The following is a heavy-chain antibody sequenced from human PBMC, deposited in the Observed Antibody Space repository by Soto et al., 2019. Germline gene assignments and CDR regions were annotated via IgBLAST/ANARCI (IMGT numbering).Heavy chain of an antibody. Sequence: PGGSLRLSCAASGFTFSSYSMNWVRQAPGKGLEWVSSISSSSSYIYYADSVKGRFIISRDNARNTVYLQMNSLEAEDTAVYYCAKLPWEVAPSWGQGTLVTVSS. CDR2: ISSSSSYI. CDR3: AKLPWEVAPS. J-gene: IGHJ5*02. V-gene: IGHV3-21*01. CDR1: GFTFSSYS. D-gene: IGHD1-26*01.